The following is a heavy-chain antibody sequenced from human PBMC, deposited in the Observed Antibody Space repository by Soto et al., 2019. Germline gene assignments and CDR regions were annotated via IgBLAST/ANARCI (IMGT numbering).Heavy chain of an antibody. Sequence: SETLSLTCTVSGGSISSSNYYWGWIRQPPGKGLEWIGSIYYSGSTYYSPSLNSRVTISVDTSKNQFSLKLSSVTAADTAVYYCASRVYYFDYCGQGTLVPVSS. V-gene: IGHV4-39*01. CDR2: IYYSGST. J-gene: IGHJ4*02. CDR3: ASRVYYFDY. CDR1: GGSISSSNYY.